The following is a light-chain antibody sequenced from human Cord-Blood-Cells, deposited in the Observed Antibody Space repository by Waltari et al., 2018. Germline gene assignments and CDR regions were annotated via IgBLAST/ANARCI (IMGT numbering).Light chain of an antibody. CDR2: DVS. V-gene: IGLV2-14*01. Sequence: QSALTQPASVSGSPGQSITISCTGTTSTVGGLNYFPWSQQHPVKPPKRMIYDVSNRPSGVSNRFSGSKSGNTASLTISGLQAEDEADYYCSSYTSSSTLVVFGGGTKLTVL. CDR3: SSYTSSSTLVV. J-gene: IGLJ2*01. CDR1: TSTVGGLNY.